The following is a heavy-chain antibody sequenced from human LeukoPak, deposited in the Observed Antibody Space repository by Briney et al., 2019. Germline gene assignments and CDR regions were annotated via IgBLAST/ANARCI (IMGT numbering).Heavy chain of an antibody. V-gene: IGHV1-2*02. Sequence: ASVKVSCKASGHTFTGYYMHWVRQAPGQGLEWMGWINPNSGVTDYARKFQGRVTMTRDTSISTAYMEVSSLRSDDTAVYYCARDFGRAYGDKFDYWGQGTLVTVSS. J-gene: IGHJ4*02. CDR3: ARDFGRAYGDKFDY. CDR2: INPNSGVT. D-gene: IGHD4-17*01. CDR1: GHTFTGYY.